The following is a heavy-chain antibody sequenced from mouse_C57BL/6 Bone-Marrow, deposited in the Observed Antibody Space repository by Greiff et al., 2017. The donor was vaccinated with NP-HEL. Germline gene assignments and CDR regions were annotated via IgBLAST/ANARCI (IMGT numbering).Heavy chain of an antibody. J-gene: IGHJ3*01. CDR1: GYTFTSYW. CDR3: ARLGGYDGFAY. V-gene: IGHV1-69*01. D-gene: IGHD2-2*01. CDR2: IDPSDSYT. Sequence: VQLQQSGAELVMPGASVKLSCKASGYTFTSYWMHWVKQRPGQGLEWIGEIDPSDSYTNYNQKFKGKSTLTVDKSSSTAYMQLSSLTSEDSAVYYCARLGGYDGFAYWGQGTLVTVSA.